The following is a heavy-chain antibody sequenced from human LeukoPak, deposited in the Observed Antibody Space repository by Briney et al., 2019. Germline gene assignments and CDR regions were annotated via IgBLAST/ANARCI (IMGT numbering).Heavy chain of an antibody. CDR2: ISAYNGNT. J-gene: IGHJ4*02. CDR1: GYTFTSYG. V-gene: IGHV1-18*01. CDR3: TRSFLNYRDLTRYFDY. D-gene: IGHD1-14*01. Sequence: GASVKVSCKASGYTFTSYGISWVRQAPGQGLEWMGWISAYNGNTNYAQKLQGRVTMTTDTSTSTAYMELSRLRSDDTAVYYCTRSFLNYRDLTRYFDYWGQGTLVTVSS.